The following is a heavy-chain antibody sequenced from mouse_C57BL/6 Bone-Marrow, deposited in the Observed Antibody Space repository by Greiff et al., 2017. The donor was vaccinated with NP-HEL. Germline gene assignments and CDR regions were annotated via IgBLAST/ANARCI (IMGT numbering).Heavy chain of an antibody. V-gene: IGHV1-50*01. J-gene: IGHJ4*01. D-gene: IGHD1-1*01. CDR3: ARGSTVVE. Sequence: QVQLQQPGAELVKPGASVKLSCKASGYTFTSYWMQWVKQRPGQGLEWIGEIDPSDSYTNYNQKFKGKATLTVDTSASAAYMQLSSQTSKNSEVYYCARGSTVVEWGQGNSVTVSS. CDR2: IDPSDSYT. CDR1: GYTFTSYW.